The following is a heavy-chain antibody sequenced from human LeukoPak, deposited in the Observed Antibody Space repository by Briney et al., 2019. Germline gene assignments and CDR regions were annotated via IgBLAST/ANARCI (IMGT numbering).Heavy chain of an antibody. Sequence: SETLSLTCTVSGGSISSYYWSWIQQPAGKGLEWIGRIYTSGSTNYNPSLKSRVTMSVDTSKNQFSLKLSSVTAADTAVYYCARDYDYDSTGSYFDYWGQGTLVTVSS. V-gene: IGHV4-4*07. J-gene: IGHJ4*02. CDR3: ARDYDYDSTGSYFDY. D-gene: IGHD3-22*01. CDR1: GGSISSYY. CDR2: IYTSGST.